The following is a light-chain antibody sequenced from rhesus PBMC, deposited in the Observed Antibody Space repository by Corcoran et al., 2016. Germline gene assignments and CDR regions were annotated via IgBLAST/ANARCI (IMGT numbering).Light chain of an antibody. Sequence: DIQMTQSPSSLSASVGDRVTITCRASQTISSYLAWYQQKPGKVLKLLIYAASSLESGVPSRFSGSGAGTEFTLTISSLQPEDFATYYCQQHNSHPRTFGQGTKVEIK. CDR3: QQHNSHPRT. CDR2: AAS. V-gene: IGKV1S5*01. J-gene: IGKJ1*01. CDR1: QTISSY.